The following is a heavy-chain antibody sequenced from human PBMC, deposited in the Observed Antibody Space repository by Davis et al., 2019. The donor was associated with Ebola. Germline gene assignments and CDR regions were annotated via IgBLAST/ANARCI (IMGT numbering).Heavy chain of an antibody. J-gene: IGHJ4*02. D-gene: IGHD1-26*01. CDR3: VREVGAAPDH. CDR2: ISGNGDII. V-gene: IGHV3-48*02. Sequence: PGGSLRLSCAASGFTFSFYNMNWVRPTPGRGLEWLSYISGNGDIIYYAYSVKGRFTISRDNAKDSLYLQMNSLRDEDTAVYYCVREVGAAPDHWGQGTLVTVSS. CDR1: GFTFSFYN.